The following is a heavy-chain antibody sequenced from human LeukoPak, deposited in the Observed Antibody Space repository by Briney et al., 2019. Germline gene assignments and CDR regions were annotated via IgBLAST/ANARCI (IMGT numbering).Heavy chain of an antibody. CDR3: ARDRGKWNFDY. J-gene: IGHJ4*02. CDR2: IYYSGST. D-gene: IGHD3-10*01. Sequence: PSETLSLTCTVSGGSISSYYWSWIRQPPGKGLEWIGYIYYSGSTNYNPSLKSRVTISVDTSKNRFSLKLSSVTAADTAVYYCARDRGKWNFDYWGQGTLVTVSS. V-gene: IGHV4-59*01. CDR1: GGSISSYY.